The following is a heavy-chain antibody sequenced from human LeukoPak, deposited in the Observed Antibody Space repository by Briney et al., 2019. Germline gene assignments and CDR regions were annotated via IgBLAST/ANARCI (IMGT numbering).Heavy chain of an antibody. D-gene: IGHD1-14*01. CDR1: GGSFSGYY. CDR2: INHSGST. V-gene: IGHV4-34*01. Sequence: SETLSLTCAVYGGSFSGYYWSWIRQPPGKGLEWVGEINHSGSTNYNPSLKSRVTISVDTSKNQFSLKLSSVTAADTAVYYCARGLVSRSDYWGQGTLVTVSS. J-gene: IGHJ4*02. CDR3: ARGLVSRSDY.